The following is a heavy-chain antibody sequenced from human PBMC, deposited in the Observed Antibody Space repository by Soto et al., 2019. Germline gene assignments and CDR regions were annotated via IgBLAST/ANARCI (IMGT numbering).Heavy chain of an antibody. CDR2: ITSDSSDI. J-gene: IGHJ4*02. D-gene: IGHD2-15*01. V-gene: IGHV3-21*01. Sequence: PGGSLRLSCAVSGITFRSYSMSWVRQAPGKGLEWVASITSDSSDIYYEDSVKGRFTISRDNGENSLYLQMTSLGAEDTGVYYCATTYCSGGYCFSSEYWGQGVLVTVSS. CDR1: GITFRSYS. CDR3: ATTYCSGGYCFSSEY.